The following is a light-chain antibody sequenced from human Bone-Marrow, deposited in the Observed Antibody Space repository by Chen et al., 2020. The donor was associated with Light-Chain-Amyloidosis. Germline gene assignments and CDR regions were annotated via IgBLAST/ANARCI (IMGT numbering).Light chain of an antibody. Sequence: SYELTQPPSVSVSPGQTARITCSGDDLPTKYAYWYQQKPGQAPGLVIHRDTERPSGISERFSGSSSVTTATVTISGVQAEDEADYHCQSADSSGTYEVIFGGGTKLTVL. CDR2: RDT. CDR3: QSADSSGTYEVI. CDR1: DLPTKY. V-gene: IGLV3-25*02. J-gene: IGLJ2*01.